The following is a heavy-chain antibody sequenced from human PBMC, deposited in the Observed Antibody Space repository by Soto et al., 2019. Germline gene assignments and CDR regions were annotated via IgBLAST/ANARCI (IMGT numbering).Heavy chain of an antibody. J-gene: IGHJ5*02. D-gene: IGHD6-13*01. Sequence: QVQLVQSGAEVKKPGAAVKVSCKASGYTFTNYGISWVRQAPGQGLEWMGWISAYNGNTDYAQKLQGRVTMTTDTSTCTVYMELRSLRSDDTAVYYCAREWQYVSSSFDPWGQGTLVTVSS. CDR1: GYTFTNYG. CDR3: AREWQYVSSSFDP. V-gene: IGHV1-18*01. CDR2: ISAYNGNT.